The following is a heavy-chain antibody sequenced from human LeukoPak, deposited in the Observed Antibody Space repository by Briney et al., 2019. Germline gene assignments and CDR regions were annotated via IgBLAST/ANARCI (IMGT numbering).Heavy chain of an antibody. J-gene: IGHJ4*02. Sequence: GGSLRLSCAASGFTFNAYWMTWVRQAPGKGLEWVANIKPDGSEKYYVDSVEGRFTISRDNAENSLYLQMNSLRVEDTAIYYCVGPYSSGPPFDYWGQGTLVTVSS. CDR3: VGPYSSGPPFDY. CDR2: IKPDGSEK. V-gene: IGHV3-7*01. D-gene: IGHD6-19*01. CDR1: GFTFNAYW.